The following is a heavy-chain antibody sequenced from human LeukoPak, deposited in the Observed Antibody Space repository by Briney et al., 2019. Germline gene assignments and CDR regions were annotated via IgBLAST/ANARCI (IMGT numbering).Heavy chain of an antibody. CDR1: GFTFDDYA. Sequence: GGSLRLSCAASGFTFDDYAMHWVRQAPGRGLEWVSLISGDGGSTYYADSVKGRFTISRDNSRNSLYLQMNSLRTEDTALYYCAKGDLGDYYFDYWGQGTLVTVSS. V-gene: IGHV3-43*02. J-gene: IGHJ4*02. CDR2: ISGDGGST. CDR3: AKGDLGDYYFDY. D-gene: IGHD3-16*01.